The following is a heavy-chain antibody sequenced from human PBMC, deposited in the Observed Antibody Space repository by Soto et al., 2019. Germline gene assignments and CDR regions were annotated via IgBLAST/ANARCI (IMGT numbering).Heavy chain of an antibody. J-gene: IGHJ5*02. CDR2: IHRSGPT. D-gene: IGHD1-20*01. CDR3: ERGGITAVRNYDCEP. CDR1: VDPISCSEW. V-gene: IGHV4-4*02. Sequence: QVQLQESGPGLVKPSGTLSLNCKVSVDPISCSEWWSWVRQPPGKGLGWIAEIHRSGPTNYNPSLQSRVTITADKSKNQISLRLSTVTAADTAVYYCERGGITAVRNYDCEPWGQGTLVTVSS.